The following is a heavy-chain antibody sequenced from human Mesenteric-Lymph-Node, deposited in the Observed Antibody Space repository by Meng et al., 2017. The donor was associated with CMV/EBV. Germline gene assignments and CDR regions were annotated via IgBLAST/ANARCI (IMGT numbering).Heavy chain of an antibody. Sequence: SETLSLTCTVSGGSVSSGSYYWSWIRQPPGKGLEWIGYIYYSGSTNYNPSLKSRVTISVDTSKNQFSLKLSSVTAADTAVYYCARAAADPKYYNYYGMDVWGQGTTVTVSS. CDR2: IYYSGST. CDR1: GGSVSSGSYY. J-gene: IGHJ6*02. D-gene: IGHD6-13*01. V-gene: IGHV4-61*01. CDR3: ARAAADPKYYNYYGMDV.